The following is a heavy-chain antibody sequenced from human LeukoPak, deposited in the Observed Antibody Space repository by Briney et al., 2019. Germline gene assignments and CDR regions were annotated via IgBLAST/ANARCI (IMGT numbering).Heavy chain of an antibody. CDR1: GGTFSSYA. CDR3: ARYYDFWSGYNWFDP. Sequence: ASVKVSCKASGGTFSSYAISWVRQAPGQGLEWMGGIIPIFGTANYAQKFQGRVTITTDESTSTAYMELSSLRSEDTAVYYCARYYDFWSGYNWFDPWGQGTLVTVSS. D-gene: IGHD3-3*01. CDR2: IIPIFGTA. J-gene: IGHJ5*02. V-gene: IGHV1-69*05.